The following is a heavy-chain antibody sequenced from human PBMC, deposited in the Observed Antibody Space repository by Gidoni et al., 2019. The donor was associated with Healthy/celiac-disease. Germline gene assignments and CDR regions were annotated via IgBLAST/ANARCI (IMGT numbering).Heavy chain of an antibody. Sequence: QVQLQQWGAGLLKPSETLSLTCAVSGPSFSGYYWSWIRQSPGRGLEWIAEITHTGSTNYKPSRRSRVTISVDASKNQFSLQRRSVTAADTAVYYCARGRYHDSSGFPYWGQGTLVTVSS. D-gene: IGHD3-22*01. V-gene: IGHV4-34*01. CDR2: ITHTGST. CDR1: GPSFSGYY. CDR3: ARGRYHDSSGFPY. J-gene: IGHJ4*02.